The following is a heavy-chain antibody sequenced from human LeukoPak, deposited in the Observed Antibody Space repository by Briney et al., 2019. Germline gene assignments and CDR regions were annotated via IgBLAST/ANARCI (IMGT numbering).Heavy chain of an antibody. CDR3: ARRAYTYFYYMDV. Sequence: GASVKVSCKASGYPFTSYGISWVRQAPGQGLEWMGWISAYNGNTNYAQNLQGRVTMTTDTSTSTAYMELRSLRSDDTAVYYCARRAYTYFYYMDVWGKGTTVTVSS. CDR2: ISAYNGNT. D-gene: IGHD4-11*01. CDR1: GYPFTSYG. J-gene: IGHJ6*03. V-gene: IGHV1-18*01.